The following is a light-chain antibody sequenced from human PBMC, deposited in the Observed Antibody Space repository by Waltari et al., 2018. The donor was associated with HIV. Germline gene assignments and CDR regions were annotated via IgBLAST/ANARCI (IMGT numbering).Light chain of an antibody. CDR2: KDD. Sequence: NFMLTQPHSVSESPGKTVTVSCTRSSGSIASNYVQWYQQRPGSSPTTVIYKDDQRPCGVPDRFSGSIDSSSNSASLTISGLRPEDEADYYCQSYDNENPVLFGGGTKLTVL. CDR3: QSYDNENPVL. CDR1: SGSIASNY. J-gene: IGLJ2*01. V-gene: IGLV6-57*01.